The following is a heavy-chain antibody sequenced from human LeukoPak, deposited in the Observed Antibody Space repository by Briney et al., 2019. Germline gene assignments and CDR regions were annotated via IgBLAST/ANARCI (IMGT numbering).Heavy chain of an antibody. J-gene: IGHJ3*02. CDR1: GDSVSSNSAA. CDR2: TYYRSKWYN. CDR3: ARETKQQLVRGGAFDI. Sequence: SQTLSLTCAISGDSVSSNSAAWNWIRQSPSRGLEWLGRTYYRSKWYNGYAVSVKSRITINPDTSKNQFSLQLNSVTPEDTAVYYCARETKQQLVRGGAFDIWGQGTMVTVSS. D-gene: IGHD6-13*01. V-gene: IGHV6-1*01.